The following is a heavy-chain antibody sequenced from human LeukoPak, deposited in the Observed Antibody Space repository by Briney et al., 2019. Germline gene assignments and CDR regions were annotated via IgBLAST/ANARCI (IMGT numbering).Heavy chain of an antibody. CDR2: ISGSGGST. J-gene: IGHJ4*02. CDR3: AKGSGSGSYSYNPDY. D-gene: IGHD3-10*01. V-gene: IGHV3-23*01. CDR1: GFTFSTYA. Sequence: GGSLRLSCAASGFTFSTYAMSWVRQAPGKGLEWVSAISGSGGSTYYADSVKGRFTISRDNSKNTLYLQMNSLRAEDTAVYYCAKGSGSGSYSYNPDYWGQGTLVTVSS.